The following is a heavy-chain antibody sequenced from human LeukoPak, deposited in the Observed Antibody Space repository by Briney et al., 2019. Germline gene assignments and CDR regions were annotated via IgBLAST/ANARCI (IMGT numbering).Heavy chain of an antibody. CDR2: IKPEGSAQ. J-gene: IGHJ4*02. CDR3: ARPYGVGWSGLEH. D-gene: IGHD6-19*01. Sequence: GGSLRLSCAASGFTFNNYWMTWVRQAPGKGLEWVANIKPEGSAQYYADSVRGRFTISRDNAKNSVFLHMNSLRAEDTAVYHCARPYGVGWSGLEHWGRGTLVAVSS. CDR1: GFTFNNYW. V-gene: IGHV3-7*01.